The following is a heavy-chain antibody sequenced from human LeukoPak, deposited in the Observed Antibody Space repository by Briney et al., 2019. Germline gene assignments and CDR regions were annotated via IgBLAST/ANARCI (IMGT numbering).Heavy chain of an antibody. J-gene: IGHJ6*02. V-gene: IGHV4-39*01. CDR3: ARPAVATRGVRKTREYGMDV. CDR2: IYYSGGT. D-gene: IGHD5-12*01. CDR1: GGSISSSSYY. Sequence: SETLSLTCTVSGGSISSSSYYWGWIRQPPGKGLEWIGSIYYSGGTYYNPSLKSRVTISVDTSKNQFSLKLSSVTAADTAVYYCARPAVATRGVRKTREYGMDVWGQGTTVTVSS.